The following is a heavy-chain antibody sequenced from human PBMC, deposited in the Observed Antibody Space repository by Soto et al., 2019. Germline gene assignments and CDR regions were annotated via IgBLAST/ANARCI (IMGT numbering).Heavy chain of an antibody. J-gene: IGHJ5*02. D-gene: IGHD2-2*01. V-gene: IGHV3-30*04. Sequence: PGGSLRLSCAASGVTFTSYAMHWVRQAPGKGLEWVAAISYHGRDEYYADSVKGRFSISRDNSKNTLNLQMNSLRAEDTAVYYCARGRFSTTLYAGFDPWGQGTLVTVSS. CDR1: GVTFTSYA. CDR2: ISYHGRDE. CDR3: ARGRFSTTLYAGFDP.